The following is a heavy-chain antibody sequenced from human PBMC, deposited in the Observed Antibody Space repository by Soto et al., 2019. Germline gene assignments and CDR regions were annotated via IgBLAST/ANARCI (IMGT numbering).Heavy chain of an antibody. CDR2: IHSDGTT. CDR3: AKRGHDILTGYYPYFDY. CDR1: GLTVSNNY. V-gene: IGHV3-53*01. J-gene: IGHJ4*02. D-gene: IGHD3-9*01. Sequence: PGGSLRLSCGASGLTVSNNYMSWVRQAPGKGLEWVSVIHSDGTTSYTDSVKGRFTISRDNSKNTLYLQMNSLRAEDTAVYYCAKRGHDILTGYYPYFDYWGQGTLVTVSS.